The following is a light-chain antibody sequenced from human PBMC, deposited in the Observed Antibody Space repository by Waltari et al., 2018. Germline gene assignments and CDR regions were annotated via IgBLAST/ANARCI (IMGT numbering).Light chain of an antibody. Sequence: EIVMTQSPATLSVSPGERATLSCRASQSVSSNLAWYQQKPGQAPRLLIYGASVRATDIPARFSGSGSGTEFSLTISSLQSEDFAIYYCQQFDIWPPGSVGPGTKV. V-gene: IGKV3-15*01. CDR1: QSVSSN. CDR3: QQFDIWPPGS. J-gene: IGKJ3*01. CDR2: GAS.